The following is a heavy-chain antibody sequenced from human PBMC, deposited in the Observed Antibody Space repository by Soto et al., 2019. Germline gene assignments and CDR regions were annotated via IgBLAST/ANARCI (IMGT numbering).Heavy chain of an antibody. J-gene: IGHJ4*02. Sequence: GGSLRLSCAASGFTFSSYAMSWVRQAPGKGLEWASAISGSGGSTYYADSEKGRFTISRDNSKNTLYLQMNSLRAEDTAVYYCSKDPIAAAMTFDYWGQGTLVTVSS. V-gene: IGHV3-23*01. D-gene: IGHD6-13*01. CDR3: SKDPIAAAMTFDY. CDR1: GFTFSSYA. CDR2: ISGSGGST.